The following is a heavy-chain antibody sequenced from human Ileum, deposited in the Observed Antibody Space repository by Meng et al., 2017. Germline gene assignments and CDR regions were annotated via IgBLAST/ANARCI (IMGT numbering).Heavy chain of an antibody. CDR2: MNLGGSP. CDR1: GRSSSSSDW. J-gene: IGHJ4*02. CDR3: AHIFHS. V-gene: IGHV4-4*02. Sequence: VKLQESGPGRWGPSGTPSLTCAVSGRSSSSSDWWSWVRQPPGKGLEWIAEMNLGGSPNYNPSLKSRVTMSVDKSNDHLSLQLTSVTAADTAVYYCAHIFHSWGQGTLVTVSS.